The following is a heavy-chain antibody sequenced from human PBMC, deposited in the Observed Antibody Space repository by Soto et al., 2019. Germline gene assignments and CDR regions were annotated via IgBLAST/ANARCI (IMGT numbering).Heavy chain of an antibody. Sequence: QVQLVQSGAEVKKPGASVKISCKASGYTFTRHFMHWVRQAPGQGLEWMGIINPSGTNTNYAQKFQGRVSMTRDTSTSTVYMELSRLRSEDTAVYYCASTVGSGPFEYWGQGTLVTVSS. CDR2: INPSGTNT. D-gene: IGHD3-10*01. J-gene: IGHJ4*02. V-gene: IGHV1-46*01. CDR3: ASTVGSGPFEY. CDR1: GYTFTRHF.